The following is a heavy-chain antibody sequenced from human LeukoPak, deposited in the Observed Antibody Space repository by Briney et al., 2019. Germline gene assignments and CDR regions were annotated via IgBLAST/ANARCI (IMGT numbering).Heavy chain of an antibody. CDR2: IYYSGST. CDR1: GASFSDFY. Sequence: SETLSLTCGVSGASFSDFYWTWIRQPPGKGLEWIGSIYYSGSTSYNPSLKSRVTISVDTSKNQFSLKLSSVTAADTAVYYCARLPTITFFDYWGQGTLVTVSS. V-gene: IGHV4-39*01. D-gene: IGHD5-12*01. J-gene: IGHJ4*02. CDR3: ARLPTITFFDY.